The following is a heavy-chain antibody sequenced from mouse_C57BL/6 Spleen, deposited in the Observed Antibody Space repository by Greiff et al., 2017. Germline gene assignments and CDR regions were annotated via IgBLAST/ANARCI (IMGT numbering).Heavy chain of an antibody. CDR2: IDPSDSYT. Sequence: QVQLQQPGAELVKPGASVKLSCKASGYTFTSYWMQWVKQRPGQGLEWIGEIDPSDSYTNYNQKFKGKATLTVDTSSSTAYMQLSSLTSEDSAVYYCASSGLLDYRGQGTTLTVSS. CDR1: GYTFTSYW. V-gene: IGHV1-50*01. D-gene: IGHD3-2*02. CDR3: ASSGLLDY. J-gene: IGHJ2*01.